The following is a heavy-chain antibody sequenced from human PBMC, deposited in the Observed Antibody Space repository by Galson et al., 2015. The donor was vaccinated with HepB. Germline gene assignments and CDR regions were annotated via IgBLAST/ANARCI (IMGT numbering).Heavy chain of an antibody. CDR2: INKDGSEK. V-gene: IGHV3-7*01. CDR3: ARAQGDIVVVTRAHFWFDP. Sequence: SLRLSCAASGFTFTSHWMSWVRQAPGKGLEWVADINKDGSEKYYVDSVKGRFTISRDNAKNSLYLQMNNLRAEDTAVYYCARAQGDIVVVTRAHFWFDPWGQGTLVTVSS. D-gene: IGHD2-2*01. J-gene: IGHJ5*02. CDR1: GFTFTSHW.